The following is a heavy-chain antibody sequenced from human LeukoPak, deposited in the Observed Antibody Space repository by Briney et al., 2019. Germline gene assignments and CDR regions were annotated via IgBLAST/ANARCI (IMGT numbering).Heavy chain of an antibody. CDR3: ARGVTMIVVVIHDWYFDL. CDR2: INHSGST. Sequence: NTSETLSLTCAVYGESLSGFYWSWVRQPPGKGLGWIGEINHSGSTNYNPSLKSRVTISVDTSKNQFSLNLNSVTAADTAVYYCARGVTMIVVVIHDWYFDLWGRGTLVTVSS. J-gene: IGHJ2*01. CDR1: GESLSGFY. D-gene: IGHD3-22*01. V-gene: IGHV4-34*01.